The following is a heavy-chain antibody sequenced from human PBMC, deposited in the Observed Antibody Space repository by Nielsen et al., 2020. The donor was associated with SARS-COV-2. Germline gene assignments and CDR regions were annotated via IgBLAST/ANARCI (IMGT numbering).Heavy chain of an antibody. Sequence: GESLKISCAASGFTFSSYSMNWVRQAPGKGLEWVSSISSSSSYIYYADSVKGRFTISRDNAKNSLYLQMNSLRAEDTAVYYCARGEYSSPKGAFDIWGQGTMVTVSS. CDR2: ISSSSSYI. CDR3: ARGEYSSPKGAFDI. V-gene: IGHV3-21*01. J-gene: IGHJ3*02. CDR1: GFTFSSYS. D-gene: IGHD6-6*01.